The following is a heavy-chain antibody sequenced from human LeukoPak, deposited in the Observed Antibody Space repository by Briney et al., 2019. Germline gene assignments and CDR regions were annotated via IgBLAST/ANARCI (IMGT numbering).Heavy chain of an antibody. V-gene: IGHV3-21*01. CDR2: ISSGTTYV. Sequence: GGSLRLSCAASGFTFSSYSMNWVRQAPGKGLEWVSSISSGTTYVYYADSVQGRFTISRDNAQSSMYLQMNSLRAEDTAVYYCGRVGGRSKAAKGDAFDIWGQGTMVVVSS. D-gene: IGHD6-6*01. J-gene: IGHJ3*02. CDR3: GRVGGRSKAAKGDAFDI. CDR1: GFTFSSYS.